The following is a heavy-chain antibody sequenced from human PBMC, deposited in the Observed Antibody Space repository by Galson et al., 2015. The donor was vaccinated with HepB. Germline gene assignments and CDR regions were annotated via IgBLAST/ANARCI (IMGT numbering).Heavy chain of an antibody. V-gene: IGHV1-18*01. J-gene: IGHJ3*02. Sequence: SVKVSCKASGYTFTSYGISWVRQAPGQGLEWMGWISAYNGNTNYAQKLQGRVTMTTDTSTSTAYMELRSLRSDDTAVYYCATPLTGTTRSFGFDIWGQGTMVTVSS. D-gene: IGHD1-7*01. CDR3: ATPLTGTTRSFGFDI. CDR1: GYTFTSYG. CDR2: ISAYNGNT.